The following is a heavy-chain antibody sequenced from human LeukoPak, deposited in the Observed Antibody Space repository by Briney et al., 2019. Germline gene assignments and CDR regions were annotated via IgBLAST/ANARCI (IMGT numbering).Heavy chain of an antibody. D-gene: IGHD3-22*01. J-gene: IGHJ4*02. CDR3: ARATSGHYDSSGYPFDY. CDR2: ISYDASNE. Sequence: GGSLRLSCAVSGFTFSNYAFHWVRQAPGKGLEWVAIISYDASNEYYADSVKGRFTISRDNSKNILYLQMNSLRAEDTAVYYCARATSGHYDSSGYPFDYWGQGTLVTVSS. V-gene: IGHV3-30-3*01. CDR1: GFTFSNYA.